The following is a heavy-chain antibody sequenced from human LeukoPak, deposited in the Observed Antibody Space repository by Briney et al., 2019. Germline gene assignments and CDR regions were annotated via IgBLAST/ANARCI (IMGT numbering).Heavy chain of an antibody. Sequence: GGSLRLSCAASGFTFSNYEMNWVRQAPGKGLEWISYISSRSSSIYYADSVKGRFTISRDNAKNSLYLQMNSLRAEDTAVYYCAKDPTHYRVWDYYETIGLSYWGQGTLVTVSS. D-gene: IGHD3-22*01. J-gene: IGHJ4*02. CDR3: AKDPTHYRVWDYYETIGLSY. CDR1: GFTFSNYE. V-gene: IGHV3-48*01. CDR2: ISSRSSSI.